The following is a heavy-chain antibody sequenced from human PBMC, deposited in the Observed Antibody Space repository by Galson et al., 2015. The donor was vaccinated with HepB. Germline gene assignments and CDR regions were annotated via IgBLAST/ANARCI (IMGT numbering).Heavy chain of an antibody. D-gene: IGHD4-17*01. V-gene: IGHV3-7*01. CDR2: INQDETEK. J-gene: IGHJ6*03. CDR1: GFTFSRYW. Sequence: SLRLSCAASGFTFSRYWMSWVRQAPGKGLEWVANINQDETEKYYADSVKGRFTISRDNAKNSVYMQMNSLRAEDTAVYYCVREGDYGDYVGSDYYYMDVWGQGTLVTVSS. CDR3: VREGDYGDYVGSDYYYMDV.